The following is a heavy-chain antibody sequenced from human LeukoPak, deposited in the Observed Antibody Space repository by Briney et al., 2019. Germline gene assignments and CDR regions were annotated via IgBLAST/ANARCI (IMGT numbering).Heavy chain of an antibody. J-gene: IGHJ4*01. Sequence: ASVKVSCKAPGYTFTDYYFHWVRQVPGQGLECMGWINPNTGGTNYPQKFQGRVTMTRDTAISTAYMELTSLRSDDTAVYYCARDLGATTGAPWYYFDNWGQGTLVTVPS. CDR2: INPNTGGT. CDR3: ARDLGATTGAPWYYFDN. V-gene: IGHV1-2*02. D-gene: IGHD1-26*01. CDR1: GYTFTDYY.